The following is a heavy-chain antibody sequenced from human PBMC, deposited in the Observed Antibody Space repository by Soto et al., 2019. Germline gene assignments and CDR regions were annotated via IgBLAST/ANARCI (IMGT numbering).Heavy chain of an antibody. Sequence: SETLSLTCTVSGGSISSYYWSWIRQPPGKGLEWIGYIYYSGSTNYNPSLKSRVTISVDTSKNQFSLKLSSVTAADTAVYYCAREWPQTPWFDPGGQGTLVTVSS. D-gene: IGHD3-3*01. CDR2: IYYSGST. V-gene: IGHV4-59*08. CDR1: GGSISSYY. CDR3: AREWPQTPWFDP. J-gene: IGHJ5*02.